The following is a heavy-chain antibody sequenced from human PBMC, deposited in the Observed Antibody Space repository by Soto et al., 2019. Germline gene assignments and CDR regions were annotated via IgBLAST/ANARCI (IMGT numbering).Heavy chain of an antibody. CDR1: GYTFTSYA. CDR2: INANSGDT. Sequence: GASVKVSCKASGYTFTSYAMHWVRQAPGQRLEWMGWINANSGDTKYSQKFQGWVTMTRDTSISTAYMELSRLRSDDTAVYYCARDYYSSSGSRDYYMDVWGKGTTVTVSS. D-gene: IGHD3-10*01. CDR3: ARDYYSSSGSRDYYMDV. V-gene: IGHV1-2*04. J-gene: IGHJ6*03.